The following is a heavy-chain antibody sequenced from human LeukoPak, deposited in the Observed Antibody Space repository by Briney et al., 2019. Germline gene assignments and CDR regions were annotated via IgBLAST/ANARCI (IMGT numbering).Heavy chain of an antibody. V-gene: IGHV4-34*01. J-gene: IGHJ4*02. CDR2: INHSGST. CDR1: GGSFSGYY. D-gene: IGHD5-12*01. Sequence: SETLSLTCAVYGGSFSGYYWSWIRQPPGKGLEWIGEINHSGSTNYNPSLKSRVTISVDTSKNQFSLKLSSVTAADTAVYYCARGRRYSGYGDWGQGTLVTVSS. CDR3: ARGRRYSGYGD.